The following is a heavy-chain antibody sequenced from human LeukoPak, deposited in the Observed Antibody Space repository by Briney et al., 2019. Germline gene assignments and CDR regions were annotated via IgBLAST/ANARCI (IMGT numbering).Heavy chain of an antibody. CDR1: GYTFTSYG. CDR2: ISGYNGNT. V-gene: IGHV1-18*01. Sequence: GASVKVSCKASGYTFTSYGISWVRQAPGQGLEWMGWISGYNGNTNYAQKLQGRVTMTRNTSISTAYMELRSLRSDDTAVYYCARANMVRGVIHLFNWFDPWGQGTLVTVSS. D-gene: IGHD3-10*01. CDR3: ARANMVRGVIHLFNWFDP. J-gene: IGHJ5*02.